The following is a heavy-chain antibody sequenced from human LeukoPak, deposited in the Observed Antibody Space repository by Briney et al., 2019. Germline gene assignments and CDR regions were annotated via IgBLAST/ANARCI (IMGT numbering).Heavy chain of an antibody. Sequence: ASVKVSCKASGYTFTAYYMHWVRQAPGQGLEWMGLINPNSGGTDYAQKFQGRVTMTRDTSITTAYMELSRLRSDDTSVYYCARAIDVAATPDYWGQGSLVTVSS. CDR3: ARAIDVAATPDY. D-gene: IGHD2-15*01. J-gene: IGHJ4*02. V-gene: IGHV1-2*02. CDR1: GYTFTAYY. CDR2: INPNSGGT.